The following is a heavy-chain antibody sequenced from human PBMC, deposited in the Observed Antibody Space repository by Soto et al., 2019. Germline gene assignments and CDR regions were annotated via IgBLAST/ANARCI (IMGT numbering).Heavy chain of an antibody. D-gene: IGHD4-4*01. CDR2: IIPILDTT. CDR1: GGTSSSYA. J-gene: IGHJ4*02. V-gene: IGHV1-69*01. CDR3: ASGGTTVNRRFDF. Sequence: QVQVVQSGAEVKKPGSSVRVSCKASGGTSSSYAITWMRQAPGQGLEWMGGIIPILDTTDYAQKFQGRATFTADESTSTVYMELSSLTSEDTAVYYCASGGTTVNRRFDFWCQGTLVTVSS.